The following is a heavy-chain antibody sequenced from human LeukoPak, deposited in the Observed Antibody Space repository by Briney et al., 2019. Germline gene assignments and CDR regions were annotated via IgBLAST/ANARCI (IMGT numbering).Heavy chain of an antibody. CDR3: AKDPYSSGWYISAFDI. V-gene: IGHV3-23*01. CDR1: GFTFSSYA. D-gene: IGHD6-19*01. J-gene: IGHJ3*02. Sequence: GGSLRLSCAASGFTFSSYAMSWVRQAPGKGLERVSAISGSGGSTYYADSVKGRFTISRDNSKNTLYLQMNSLRAEDTAVYYCAKDPYSSGWYISAFDIWGQGTMVTVSS. CDR2: ISGSGGST.